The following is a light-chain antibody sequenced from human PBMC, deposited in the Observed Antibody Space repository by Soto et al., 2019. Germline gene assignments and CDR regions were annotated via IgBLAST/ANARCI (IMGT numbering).Light chain of an antibody. J-gene: IGLJ1*01. CDR2: ETN. CDR3: CSYAGSSTYV. CDR1: SNDVGTYDF. V-gene: IGLV2-23*01. Sequence: QSALTQPASVSGSPGQWLTISCTGASNDVGTYDFVSWYQQHPGKAPKLLIYETNKRPSGVSSRFSGSKSGNTASLTISGLQAEDEADYYCCSYAGSSTYVFVTGTKLTVL.